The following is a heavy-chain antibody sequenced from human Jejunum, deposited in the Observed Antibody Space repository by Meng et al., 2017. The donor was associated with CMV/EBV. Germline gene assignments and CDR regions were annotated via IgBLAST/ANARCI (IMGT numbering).Heavy chain of an antibody. Sequence: ASGFTFSTYTMNWVRQAPGKGLGWVSSISPRGNFMYYSDSVKGRFTISRDNAKNSLYLQMHSLRGDDTAVYYCARESMSRNYFDYWGQGMPVTVSS. CDR1: GFTFSTYT. CDR2: ISPRGNFM. D-gene: IGHD2/OR15-2a*01. CDR3: ARESMSRNYFDY. J-gene: IGHJ4*02. V-gene: IGHV3-21*01.